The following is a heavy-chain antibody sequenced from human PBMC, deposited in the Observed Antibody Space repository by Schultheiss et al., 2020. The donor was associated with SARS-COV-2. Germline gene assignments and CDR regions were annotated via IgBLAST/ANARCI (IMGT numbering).Heavy chain of an antibody. CDR2: ISYDGSNK. J-gene: IGHJ6*02. CDR1: GFTFSSYG. V-gene: IGHV3-30*18. CDR3: AKEFSAEMATITAHYYYGMDV. Sequence: GGSLRLSCAASGFTFSSYGMHWVRQAPGKGLEWVAVISYDGSNKYYADSVKGRFTISRDNSKNTLYLQMNSLRAEDTAVYYCAKEFSAEMATITAHYYYGMDVWGQGTTVTVS. D-gene: IGHD5-24*01.